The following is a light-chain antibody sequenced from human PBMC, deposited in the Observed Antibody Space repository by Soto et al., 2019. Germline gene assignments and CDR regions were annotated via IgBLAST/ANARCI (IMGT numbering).Light chain of an antibody. CDR2: GAS. Sequence: EFVLPQSPGTLSSSRAERSILSFSASQSVSSSYLAWYQQKPGQAPRLLIYGASSRATGIPDRFSGSGSGTDFTLTISRLEPEDFAVYYCQQYGSSRTFGQGTKVDIK. V-gene: IGKV3-20*01. CDR3: QQYGSSRT. J-gene: IGKJ1*01. CDR1: QSVSSSY.